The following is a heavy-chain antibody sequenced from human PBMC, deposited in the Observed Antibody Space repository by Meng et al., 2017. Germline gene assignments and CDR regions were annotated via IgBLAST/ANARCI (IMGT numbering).Heavy chain of an antibody. J-gene: IGHJ5*02. Sequence: GGPLRLSCAASGFTFSSYAMSWVRQAPGKGLEWVSAISGSGGSTYYADSVKGRFTISRDNSKNTLYLQMNSLRAEDTAVYYCAKGGSFTARNNWFDPWGQGTLVTVSS. V-gene: IGHV3-23*01. D-gene: IGHD1-14*01. CDR1: GFTFSSYA. CDR2: ISGSGGST. CDR3: AKGGSFTARNNWFDP.